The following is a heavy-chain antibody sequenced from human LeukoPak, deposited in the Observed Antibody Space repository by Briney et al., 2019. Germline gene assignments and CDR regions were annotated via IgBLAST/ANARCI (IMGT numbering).Heavy chain of an antibody. CDR3: ARDRGYSSFDY. Sequence: PGGSLRLSCAASGFTLSSYWMSWVRQAPGKGLEWVANINQDVSETNYVDSVKGRFTISRDNAKNSLYLQMTSLRVEDTAVYYCARDRGYSSFDYWGQGTLVTVSS. CDR2: INQDVSET. D-gene: IGHD4-23*01. CDR1: GFTLSSYW. J-gene: IGHJ4*02. V-gene: IGHV3-7*01.